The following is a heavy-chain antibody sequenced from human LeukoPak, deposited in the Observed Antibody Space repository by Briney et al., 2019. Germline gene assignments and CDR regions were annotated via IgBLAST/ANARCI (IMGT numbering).Heavy chain of an antibody. CDR1: GDSISSNY. V-gene: IGHV4-39*07. CDR3: ARDRGSITMIVDTS. CDR2: MYYGGST. J-gene: IGHJ4*02. D-gene: IGHD3-22*01. Sequence: PSETLSLTCTVSGDSISSNYWNWIRQPPGKGLEWIGSMYYGGSTYYNPSLKSRVTISVDTSKNQFSLKLSSVTAADTAVYFCARDRGSITMIVDTSWGQGTLVTVSS.